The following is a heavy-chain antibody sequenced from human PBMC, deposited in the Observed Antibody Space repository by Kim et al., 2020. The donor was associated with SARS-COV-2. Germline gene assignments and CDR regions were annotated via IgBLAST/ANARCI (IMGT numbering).Heavy chain of an antibody. CDR3: ARAPGCSSTSCYSLSYYYYMDV. CDR2: IYTSGST. Sequence: SETLSLTCTVSGGSISSYYWSWIRQPAGKGLEWIGRIYTSGSTNYNPSLKSRVTMSVDTSKNQFSLKLSSVTAADTAVYYCARAPGCSSTSCYSLSYYYYMDVWGKGTTVTVSS. D-gene: IGHD2-2*02. CDR1: GGSISSYY. J-gene: IGHJ6*03. V-gene: IGHV4-4*07.